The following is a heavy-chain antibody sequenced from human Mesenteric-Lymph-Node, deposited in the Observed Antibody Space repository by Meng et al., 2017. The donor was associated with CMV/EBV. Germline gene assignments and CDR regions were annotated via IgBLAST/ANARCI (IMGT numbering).Heavy chain of an antibody. Sequence: GGSLRLSCAASGFTFSSYSMNWVRQAPGKGLDWVSSISSSSSYIYYADSVKGRFTISRDNAKNSLYLQMNSLRAEDTAVYYCARDPEGGNHGYWGQGTLVTVSS. CDR3: ARDPEGGNHGY. CDR1: GFTFSSYS. CDR2: ISSSSSYI. V-gene: IGHV3-21*01. D-gene: IGHD4-23*01. J-gene: IGHJ4*02.